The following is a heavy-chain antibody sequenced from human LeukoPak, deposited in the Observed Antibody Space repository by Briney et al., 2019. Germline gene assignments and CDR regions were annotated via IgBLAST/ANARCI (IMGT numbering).Heavy chain of an antibody. CDR1: GGSFSGYY. J-gene: IGHJ3*02. V-gene: IGHV3-15*01. Sequence: ETLSLTCAVYGGSFSGYYWSWIRQPPGKGLEWIGRIKSKTDGGTTDYAAPVKGRFTISRDDSKNTLYLQMNSLKTEDTAVYYCTTDPAYCGGDCYSDAGAEAFDIWGQGTMVTVSS. CDR2: IKSKTDGGTT. D-gene: IGHD2-21*01. CDR3: TTDPAYCGGDCYSDAGAEAFDI.